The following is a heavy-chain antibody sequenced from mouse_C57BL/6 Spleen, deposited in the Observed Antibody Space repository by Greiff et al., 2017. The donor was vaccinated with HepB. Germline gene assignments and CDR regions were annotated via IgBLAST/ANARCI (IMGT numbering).Heavy chain of an antibody. D-gene: IGHD1-1*01. CDR3: AHYYGSSYGRYFDY. CDR2: IDPANGNT. Sequence: EVQLQQSVAELVRPGASVKLSCTASGFNIKNTYMHWVKQRPEQGLEWIGRIDPANGNTKYAPKFQGKATITADTSSNTAYMQLSSLTSEDTAIYYCAHYYGSSYGRYFDYWGQGTTLTVSS. J-gene: IGHJ2*01. CDR1: GFNIKNTY. V-gene: IGHV14-3*01.